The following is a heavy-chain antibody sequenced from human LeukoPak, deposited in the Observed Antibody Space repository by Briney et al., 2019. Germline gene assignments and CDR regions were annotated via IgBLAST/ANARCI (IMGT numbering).Heavy chain of an antibody. J-gene: IGHJ4*02. CDR1: GGSISSSNW. V-gene: IGHV4-4*02. D-gene: IGHD1-26*01. Sequence: PSETVSLTCAVSGGSISSSNWWSWVRQPAGKGLEWIGEIYHSGSTNYNPSLKSRVTISLDKSKNQFSLKLSSVTAADTAVYYCAGMKVGATRTGNGYYFDYWGQGTLVTVSS. CDR3: AGMKVGATRTGNGYYFDY. CDR2: IYHSGST.